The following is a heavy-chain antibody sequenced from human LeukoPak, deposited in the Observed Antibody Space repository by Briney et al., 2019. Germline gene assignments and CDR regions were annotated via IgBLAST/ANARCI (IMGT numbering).Heavy chain of an antibody. V-gene: IGHV3-23*01. Sequence: PGGSLRLFCAASGFTFTSYAMTWVRQAPGKGLEWVSGISGSDGSTYYADSVKGRFTISRHNLKNTLYLQMNNLRAEDTAVYYCAKILGYCSGGSCYVEYFQHWGQGTLVTVSS. D-gene: IGHD2-15*01. CDR3: AKILGYCSGGSCYVEYFQH. CDR2: ISGSDGST. CDR1: GFTFTSYA. J-gene: IGHJ1*01.